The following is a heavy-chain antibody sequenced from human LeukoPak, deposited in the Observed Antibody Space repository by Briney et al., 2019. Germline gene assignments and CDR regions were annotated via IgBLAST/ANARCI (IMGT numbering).Heavy chain of an antibody. CDR2: IIPIFGTA. D-gene: IGHD1-26*01. J-gene: IGHJ3*02. CDR3: VRVSGIVGASDAFDI. CDR1: GYTFTSYG. V-gene: IGHV1-69*13. Sequence: ASVKVSCKASGYTFTSYGISWVRQAPGQGLEWMGWIIPIFGTANYAQKFQGRVTITADESTSTAYMELSSLRSEDTAVYYCVRVSGIVGASDAFDIWGQGTMVTVSS.